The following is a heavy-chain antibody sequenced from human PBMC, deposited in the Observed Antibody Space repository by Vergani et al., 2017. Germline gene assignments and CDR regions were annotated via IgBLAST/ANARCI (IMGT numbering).Heavy chain of an antibody. D-gene: IGHD2-2*01. CDR1: GNTFTSYY. J-gene: IGHJ4*02. CDR3: ARVIVGCSRTNCFADH. V-gene: IGHV1-46*01. Sequence: VMLVQSGAEVKKPGASVKVSCKASGNTFTSYYMHWVRQAPGQGLEWMGIINPSGGSTSYAQKFQGRVTITRDTSINTAYMEMTRLRPDDTAIYYCARVIVGCSRTNCFADHWGQGTLVTVSS. CDR2: INPSGGST.